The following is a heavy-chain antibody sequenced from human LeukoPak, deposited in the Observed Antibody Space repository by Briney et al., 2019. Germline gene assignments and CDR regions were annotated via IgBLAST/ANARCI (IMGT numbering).Heavy chain of an antibody. CDR1: GGSVRSYF. CDR3: ARAGKDMATNHYFDY. D-gene: IGHD5-24*01. CDR2: IYYSGST. V-gene: IGHV4-59*02. J-gene: IGHJ4*02. Sequence: SETLSLTCTVSGGSVRSYFWSWIRQPPGKGLGWIGYIYYSGSTNYNPSLKSRLTISVDTSKNQFSLNLSSVTAADTAVYYCARAGKDMATNHYFDYWGQGTLVTVSS.